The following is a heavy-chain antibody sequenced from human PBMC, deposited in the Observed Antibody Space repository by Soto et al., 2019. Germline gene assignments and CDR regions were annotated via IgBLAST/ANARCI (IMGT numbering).Heavy chain of an antibody. CDR2: IIPIFGTA. J-gene: IGHJ6*02. Sequence: QVQLVQSGAEVKKPGSSVKVSCKASGGTFSSYAISWVRQAPGQGLEWMGGIIPIFGTANYAQKFQGRVTITADESTSTAYRELSSLRSEDTAVYYCARTCIAARQTYYYYGMDVWGQGTTVTVSS. V-gene: IGHV1-69*01. D-gene: IGHD6-6*01. CDR3: ARTCIAARQTYYYYGMDV. CDR1: GGTFSSYA.